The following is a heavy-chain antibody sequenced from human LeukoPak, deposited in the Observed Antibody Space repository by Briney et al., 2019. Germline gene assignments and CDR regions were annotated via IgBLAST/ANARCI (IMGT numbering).Heavy chain of an antibody. J-gene: IGHJ4*02. Sequence: SETLSLTCAVYGGSFSGYYWSWIRQPPGKGLEWIGEINQSGSTNYNPSLKSRVTISVDTSKNQFSLKLSSVTAADTAVYYCARNALLSSGWYLGYYFDYWGQGTLVTVSS. CDR3: ARNALLSSGWYLGYYFDY. D-gene: IGHD6-19*01. V-gene: IGHV4-34*01. CDR2: INQSGST. CDR1: GGSFSGYY.